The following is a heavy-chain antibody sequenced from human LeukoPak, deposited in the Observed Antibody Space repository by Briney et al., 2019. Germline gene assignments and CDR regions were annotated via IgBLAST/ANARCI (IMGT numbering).Heavy chain of an antibody. CDR2: ISSSSSYI. V-gene: IGHV3-21*01. J-gene: IGHJ4*02. CDR3: ARDPRAYCSSTSCNFDY. CDR1: GFTFSSYS. Sequence: GGSLRLSCAASGFTFSSYSMNWVRQAPGKGLEWVSSISSSSSYIYYADSVKGRFTISRDNAKNSLYLQMNSLRAEDTAVYYCARDPRAYCSSTSCNFDYWGQGTLVTVSP. D-gene: IGHD2-2*01.